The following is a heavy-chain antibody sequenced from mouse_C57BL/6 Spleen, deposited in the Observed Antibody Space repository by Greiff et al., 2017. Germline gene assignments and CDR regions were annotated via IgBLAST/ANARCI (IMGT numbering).Heavy chain of an antibody. CDR3: ARSRDYDAWFAY. J-gene: IGHJ3*01. CDR1: GYTFTDYY. CDR2: INPNNGGT. Sequence: EVQLQQSGPELVKPGASVKISCKASGYTFTDYYMNWVKQSHGKSLEWIGDINPNNGGTSYNQKFKGKATLTVDKSSSTAYMELRSLTSEDSAVYYCARSRDYDAWFAYWGQGTLVTVSA. D-gene: IGHD2-4*01. V-gene: IGHV1-26*01.